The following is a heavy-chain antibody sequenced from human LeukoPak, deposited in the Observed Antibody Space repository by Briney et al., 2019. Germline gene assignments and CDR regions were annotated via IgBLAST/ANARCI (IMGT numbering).Heavy chain of an antibody. CDR2: ISYDGSNK. J-gene: IGHJ4*02. Sequence: GRSLRLSCAASGFTFSSYGMHWVRQAPGKGLEWVAVISYDGSNKYYADSAKGRFTISRDNSKNTLYLQMNSLRAEDTAVYYCAKVPLRYFDWLPFDYWGQGTLVTVSS. CDR1: GFTFSSYG. D-gene: IGHD3-9*01. V-gene: IGHV3-30*18. CDR3: AKVPLRYFDWLPFDY.